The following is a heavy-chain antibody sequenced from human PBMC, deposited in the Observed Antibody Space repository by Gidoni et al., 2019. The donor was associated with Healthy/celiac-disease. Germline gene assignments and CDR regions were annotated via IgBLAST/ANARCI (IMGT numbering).Heavy chain of an antibody. D-gene: IGHD6-19*01. Sequence: QVKRVESGGGVVQPGRSRRRSCAASGFTFSSYAMHWVRQAPGKGLEWVAVISYDGSNKYYADSVKGRFTISRDNSKNTLYLQMNSLRAEDTAVYYCAGGIAVTCFDYWGQGTLVTVSS. J-gene: IGHJ4*02. V-gene: IGHV3-30-3*01. CDR2: ISYDGSNK. CDR1: GFTFSSYA. CDR3: AGGIAVTCFDY.